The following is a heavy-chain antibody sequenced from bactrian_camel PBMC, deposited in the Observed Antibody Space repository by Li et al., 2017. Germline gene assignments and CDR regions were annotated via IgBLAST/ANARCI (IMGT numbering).Heavy chain of an antibody. V-gene: IGHV3S53*01. CDR2: IAGDGRT. J-gene: IGHJ4*01. CDR3: AADLVTDEPSLVEREYYY. Sequence: HVQLVESGGGSVQVGGSLTLSCAVSGNGDGSGYWCTGWFRQAPGEEREGVVAIAGDGRTDYADSVKGRFTISRDGAKNIIALQMHSLKPEDTATYYCAADLVTDEPSLVEREYYYWGQGTQVTVS. CDR1: GNGDGSGYW. D-gene: IGHD1*01.